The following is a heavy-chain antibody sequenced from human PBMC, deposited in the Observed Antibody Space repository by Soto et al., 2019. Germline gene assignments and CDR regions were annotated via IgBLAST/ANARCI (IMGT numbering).Heavy chain of an antibody. J-gene: IGHJ4*01. D-gene: IGHD6-19*01. CDR3: ARDGTGPIAVAGV. V-gene: IGHV1-69*04. CDR1: GGGFSSYT. CDR2: IIPILGIA. Sequence: KLAWKASGGGFSSYTRSWLRQAPGQGLEWMGRIIPILGIANYAQKFQGRVTITADKSTSTAYMELSSLRSEDTAVYYCARDGTGPIAVAGVWGHGTLVTVSS.